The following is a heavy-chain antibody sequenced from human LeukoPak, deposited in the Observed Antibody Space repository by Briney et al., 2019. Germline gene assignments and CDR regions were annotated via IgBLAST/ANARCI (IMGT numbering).Heavy chain of an antibody. CDR2: IYYSGNT. CDR3: ARGTFWSGYSLDY. Sequence: SETLSLTCTVSGGSISNYYWGWVRQAPGKGLEWGGSIYYSGNTYYNSSRKSRVTISLDTSKNQFSLKLLCVPAAGTAMYYCARGTFWSGYSLDYWGQGTLVTVSS. D-gene: IGHD3-3*01. J-gene: IGHJ4*02. V-gene: IGHV4-39*07. CDR1: GGSISNYY.